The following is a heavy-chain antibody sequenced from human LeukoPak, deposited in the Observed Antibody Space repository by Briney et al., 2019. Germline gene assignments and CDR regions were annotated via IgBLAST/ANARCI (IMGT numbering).Heavy chain of an antibody. D-gene: IGHD3-22*01. J-gene: IGHJ4*02. CDR2: ISWNSGSI. CDR3: AKDRRITMIVVVSAFDY. Sequence: GGSLRLSCAASGFTFDDYAMHWVRQAPGKGLEWVSGISWNSGSIGYADSVKGRFTISRDNSKNTLYLQMNSLRAEDTAVYYCAKDRRITMIVVVSAFDYWGQGTLVTVSS. V-gene: IGHV3-9*01. CDR1: GFTFDDYA.